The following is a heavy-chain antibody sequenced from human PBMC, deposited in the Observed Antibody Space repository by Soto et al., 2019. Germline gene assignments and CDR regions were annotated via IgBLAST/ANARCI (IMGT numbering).Heavy chain of an antibody. CDR1: GFTFSSYS. J-gene: IGHJ5*02. CDR3: ARDGGFNWFDP. Sequence: HPGGSLRLSCAASGFTFSSYSMNWVRQAPGKGLEWVSYISSSSSTIYYADSVKGRFTISRDNAKNSLYLQMNSLRDKDTAVYYCARDGGFNWFDPWGQGTLVTVSS. D-gene: IGHD3-16*01. V-gene: IGHV3-48*02. CDR2: ISSSSSTI.